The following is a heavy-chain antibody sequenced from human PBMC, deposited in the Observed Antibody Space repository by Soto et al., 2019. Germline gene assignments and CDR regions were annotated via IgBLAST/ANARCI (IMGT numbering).Heavy chain of an antibody. D-gene: IGHD5-18*01. CDR2: ISGSGANT. V-gene: IGHV3-23*01. CDR1: GFTFSSYA. Sequence: EVQLLESGGGLVQPGGSLRLSCAASGFTFSSYAMSWVRQAPGKGLEWVSAISGSGANTYYADSVKGRFTIARDNSKNTLYLQMNSLRAEDSAMYYCGRERSGYSYADSWGQGTLVTVSS. J-gene: IGHJ5*01. CDR3: GRERSGYSYADS.